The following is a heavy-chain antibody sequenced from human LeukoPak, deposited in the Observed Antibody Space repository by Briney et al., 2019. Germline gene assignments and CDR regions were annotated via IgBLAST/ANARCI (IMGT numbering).Heavy chain of an antibody. V-gene: IGHV4-59*12. D-gene: IGHD6-19*01. CDR1: GGSISNKY. CDR3: ARDQQWLEPLYYFEY. J-gene: IGHJ4*02. CDR2: IYYSGST. Sequence: SETLSLTCTVSGGSISNKYWSWIRQPPGKGLEWIGYIYYSGSTNYNPSLKSRVTILVDTSKNQVSLKLNSVTAADTAIYYCARDQQWLEPLYYFEYWGQGTLVTVSS.